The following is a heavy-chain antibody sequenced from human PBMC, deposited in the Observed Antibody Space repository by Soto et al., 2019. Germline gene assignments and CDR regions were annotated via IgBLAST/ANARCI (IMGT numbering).Heavy chain of an antibody. Sequence: GGSLRLSCAASGFTFSMYFMHWVRRAPDKGLEWVAVISDDGSNKYYADSVKGRFTISRDNSKNTLFLQMDSLRAEDTAVYYCARGTDYWGLGTLVTVSS. V-gene: IGHV3-30-3*01. J-gene: IGHJ4*02. CDR2: ISDDGSNK. CDR1: GFTFSMYF. D-gene: IGHD1-1*01. CDR3: ARGTDY.